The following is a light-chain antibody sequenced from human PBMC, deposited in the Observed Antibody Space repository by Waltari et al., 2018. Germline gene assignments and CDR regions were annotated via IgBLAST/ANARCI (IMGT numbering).Light chain of an antibody. CDR2: SND. CDR3: ASRDDRLNGVV. V-gene: IGLV1-44*01. CDR1: GSNSGSRA. Sequence: QSVLTQAPSASGAPGQRVIISCSGSGSNSGSRAVNLSQQLPGRAPKLLIYSNDQRPSGVPDRFSGSRSGTSASLAISGLQSEDEAHYYCASRDDRLNGVVFGGGTKLTVL. J-gene: IGLJ2*01.